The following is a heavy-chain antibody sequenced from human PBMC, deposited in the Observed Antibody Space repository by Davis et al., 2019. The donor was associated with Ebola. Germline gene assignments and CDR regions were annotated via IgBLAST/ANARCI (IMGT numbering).Heavy chain of an antibody. Sequence: GESLKISCAASGFTFSSYAMHWVRQAPGKGLEWVAVISYDGSNKYYADSVKGRFTISRDNSKNTLYLQMNSLRAEDTAVYYCARGSRAMIVQSEPYYFNYWGQGTLVTVSS. D-gene: IGHD3-22*01. CDR2: ISYDGSNK. CDR3: ARGSRAMIVQSEPYYFNY. V-gene: IGHV3-30-3*01. CDR1: GFTFSSYA. J-gene: IGHJ4*02.